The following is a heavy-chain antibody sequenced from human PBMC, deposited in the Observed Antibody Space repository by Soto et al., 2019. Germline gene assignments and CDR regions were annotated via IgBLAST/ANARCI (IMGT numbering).Heavy chain of an antibody. V-gene: IGHV3-30*03. Sequence: GGSLRLSCAASGFTFSSYGMHWVRQAPGKGLEWVAVISYDGSNKYYADSVKGRFTISRDNAKNTLYLQMNSLRAEDTAVYYCARLDSSSWAFDYWGQGTLVTVSS. J-gene: IGHJ4*02. D-gene: IGHD6-13*01. CDR3: ARLDSSSWAFDY. CDR2: ISYDGSNK. CDR1: GFTFSSYG.